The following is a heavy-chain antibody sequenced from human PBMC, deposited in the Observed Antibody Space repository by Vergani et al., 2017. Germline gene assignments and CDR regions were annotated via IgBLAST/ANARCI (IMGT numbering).Heavy chain of an antibody. Sequence: EVLVVESGGGLIKRGGSLRLSCVVSGITFKNAWINWVRQAPGKGLEWSGRIRSKNDDRTADHAAPLKDRFTISRDDSKDSAFLLVNNLETEDTTVYFCYTNYHDYWGKGPLVTVS. D-gene: IGHD1-26*01. CDR2: IRSKNDDRTA. CDR3: YTNYHDY. J-gene: IGHJ4*02. V-gene: IGHV3-15*01. CDR1: GITFKNAW.